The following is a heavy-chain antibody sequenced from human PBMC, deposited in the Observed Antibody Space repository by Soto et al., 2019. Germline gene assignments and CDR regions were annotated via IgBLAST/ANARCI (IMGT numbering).Heavy chain of an antibody. CDR3: AHKGKGYYYYGMDV. Sequence: SGPMLVNPTQTLTLTCTFSGFSLSTSGVGVGWIRQPPGKALEWLALIYWNDDKRYSPSLKSRLTITKDTSKNQVVLTMTNMDPVDTATYYCAHKGKGYYYYGMDVWGQGTTVTVSS. CDR1: GFSLSTSGVG. CDR2: IYWNDDK. J-gene: IGHJ6*02. V-gene: IGHV2-5*01.